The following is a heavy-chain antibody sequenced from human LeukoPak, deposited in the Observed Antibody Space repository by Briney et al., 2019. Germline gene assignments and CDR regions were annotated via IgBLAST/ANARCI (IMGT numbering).Heavy chain of an antibody. CDR2: TYSGGST. J-gene: IGHJ6*04. D-gene: IGHD3-16*01. CDR3: ARDAVSGYYGMDV. Sequence: GGSLRLSCAASGFTVSSNYMSWVRQAPGKGLEWVSVTYSGGSTYYADSVKGRFTISRDNSKNTLYLQMNSLRAEDTAVYYCARDAVSGYYGMDVWGKGTTVTVSS. V-gene: IGHV3-53*01. CDR1: GFTVSSNY.